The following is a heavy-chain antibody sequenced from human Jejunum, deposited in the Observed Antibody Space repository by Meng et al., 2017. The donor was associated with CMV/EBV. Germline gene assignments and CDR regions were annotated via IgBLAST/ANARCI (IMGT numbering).Heavy chain of an antibody. CDR2: ISGSGDST. V-gene: IGHV3-23*01. J-gene: IGHJ4*02. CDR1: GFTFSAYG. CDR3: AKGQLFTGAAHFDC. D-gene: IGHD6-19*01. Sequence: EVQLLESGGGLVQPGGSLRLSCTASGFTFSAYGMSWVRQAPGKGLEWVSSISGSGDSTNYADSVKGRFTISRDNSKNTIYLQVHSLRAEDTALYYCAKGQLFTGAAHFDCWGQGTLVTVSS.